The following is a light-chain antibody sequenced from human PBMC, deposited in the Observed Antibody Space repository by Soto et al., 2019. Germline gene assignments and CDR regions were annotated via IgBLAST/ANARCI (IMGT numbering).Light chain of an antibody. CDR3: QTWGSGNVV. J-gene: IGLJ2*01. CDR2: LNSDGSH. Sequence: QPVLTQSPSASASLGASVKLTCTLSSGHSSYAIAWHQQQPEKGPRYLMKLNSDGSHSKGDGIPDRFSGFSSGAERYLTISSLQSEDEADYYCQTWGSGNVVFGGGSKLTVL. V-gene: IGLV4-69*01. CDR1: SGHSSYA.